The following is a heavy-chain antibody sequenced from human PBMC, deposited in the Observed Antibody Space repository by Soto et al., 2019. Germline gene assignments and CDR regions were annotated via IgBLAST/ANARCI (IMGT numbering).Heavy chain of an antibody. D-gene: IGHD2-15*01. J-gene: IGHJ6*03. Sequence: QVQLVQSGAEVKKPGASVKVSCKASGYTFTSYGISWVRQAPGQGLEWMGWISAYNGNTNYAQKLQGRVTMTTDTYTSTAYMELRSLRSDDTAVYYCARGAVVVVAATPGNYYYYMDVWGKGTTVTVSS. CDR2: ISAYNGNT. CDR3: ARGAVVVVAATPGNYYYYMDV. V-gene: IGHV1-18*01. CDR1: GYTFTSYG.